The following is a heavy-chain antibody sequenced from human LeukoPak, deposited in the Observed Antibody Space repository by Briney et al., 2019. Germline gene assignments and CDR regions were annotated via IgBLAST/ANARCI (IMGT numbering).Heavy chain of an antibody. CDR1: GFTVSDNY. V-gene: IGHV3-53*01. Sequence: AGGSLRLSCGASGFTVSDNYMTWVRQAPGKGLEWVSSIYSAGATHYAESVKGRFTISRDNSKNTLYLQMNSLRAEDMAVYYCARIEWERLGRAFDIWGQGTMVTVSS. CDR2: IYSAGAT. D-gene: IGHD1-26*01. J-gene: IGHJ3*02. CDR3: ARIEWERLGRAFDI.